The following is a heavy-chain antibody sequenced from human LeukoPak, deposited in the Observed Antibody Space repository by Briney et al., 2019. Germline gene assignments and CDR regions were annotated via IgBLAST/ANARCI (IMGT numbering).Heavy chain of an antibody. D-gene: IGHD3-10*01. CDR1: GGSISTYY. J-gene: IGHJ4*02. V-gene: IGHV4-59*08. Sequence: SETLSLTCTVSGGSISTYYWSWIRQPPGEGLEWIGYIYNRGSTKYNPPLKSRVTISVDTSKNQFSLKLSSVTAADTAVYYCARRSGSYFDYWGQGTLVTVSS. CDR3: ARRSGSYFDY. CDR2: IYNRGST.